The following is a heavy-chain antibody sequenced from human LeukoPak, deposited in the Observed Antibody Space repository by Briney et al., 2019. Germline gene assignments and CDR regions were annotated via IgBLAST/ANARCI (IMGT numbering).Heavy chain of an antibody. D-gene: IGHD5-24*01. CDR1: GFTFSSYW. CDR3: ARDLDGYNYLDY. CDR2: INSDGSST. V-gene: IGHV3-74*01. J-gene: IGHJ4*02. Sequence: GGSLRLSCAASGFTFSSYWMHWVRQAPGKGLVWVSRINSDGSSTSYADSVKGRFTISRDNANNTPYLQMNSLRAEDTAVYYCARDLDGYNYLDYWGQGTLATVSS.